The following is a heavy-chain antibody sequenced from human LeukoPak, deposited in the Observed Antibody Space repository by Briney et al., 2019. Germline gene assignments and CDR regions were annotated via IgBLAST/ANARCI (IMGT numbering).Heavy chain of an antibody. CDR3: ARVTYNANPFYYGLDV. J-gene: IGHJ6*04. CDR1: GCIFSSDA. D-gene: IGHD1-1*01. Sequence: ASVKVSCKASGCIFSSDAFGWVRQAPGQGLEWVGTVIPILGKANYPQKFQDRVTITADRSTRTAYMELHSLASEDTAVYYCARVTYNANPFYYGLDVWGEGTTVIVSS. CDR2: VIPILGKA. V-gene: IGHV1-69*04.